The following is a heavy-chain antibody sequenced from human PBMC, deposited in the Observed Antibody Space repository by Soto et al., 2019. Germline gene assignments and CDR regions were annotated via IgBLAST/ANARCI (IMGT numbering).Heavy chain of an antibody. CDR3: ARDLGYNYGHPFDY. V-gene: IGHV3-33*01. CDR2: IWFDGSNK. Sequence: GGSLRLSCAVSGFTFSGYTIHWVRQAPGKGLEWLALIWFDGSNKYYADSVKGRFTISRDNAKNTLYLQMNTLRAEDTAVYYCARDLGYNYGHPFDYWGQGTLVTVSS. CDR1: GFTFSGYT. D-gene: IGHD5-18*01. J-gene: IGHJ4*02.